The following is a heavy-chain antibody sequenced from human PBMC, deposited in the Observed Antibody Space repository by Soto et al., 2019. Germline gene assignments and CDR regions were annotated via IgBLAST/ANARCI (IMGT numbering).Heavy chain of an antibody. CDR2: IFFTGNI. D-gene: IGHD2-15*01. Sequence: SETLSLTCTVSGASLSSISYYWGWIRQPPGKGLEWVGSIFFTGNIYYNPSLKSRVTISVDTSRNQFSLMVNSVTAADTAVYYCASRHCSGGSCYSPGFDSWGQGALVTVSS. CDR1: GASLSSISYY. V-gene: IGHV4-39*01. CDR3: ASRHCSGGSCYSPGFDS. J-gene: IGHJ4*02.